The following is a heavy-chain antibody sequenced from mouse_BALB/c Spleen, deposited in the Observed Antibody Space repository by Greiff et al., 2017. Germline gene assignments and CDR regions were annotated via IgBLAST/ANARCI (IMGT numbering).Heavy chain of an antibody. CDR2: ISYSGST. J-gene: IGHJ2*01. D-gene: IGHD1-1*01. V-gene: IGHV3-2*02. CDR1: GYSITSDYA. CDR3: ARSDYYGSSYVSYFDY. Sequence: EVKLQESGPGLVKPSQSLSLTCTVTGYSITSDYAWNWIRQFPGNKLEWMGYISYSGSTSYNPSLKSRISITRDTSKNQFFLQLNSVTTEDTATYYCARSDYYGSSYVSYFDYWGQGTTLTVSS.